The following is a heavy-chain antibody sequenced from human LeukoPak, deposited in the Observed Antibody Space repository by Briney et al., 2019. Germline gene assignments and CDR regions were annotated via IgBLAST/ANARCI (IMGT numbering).Heavy chain of an antibody. CDR2: INPSRGST. CDR3: ARGDHVRIYAESAIDI. V-gene: IGHV1-46*01. Sequence: ASVKVSCKASGYTFTSYFMHWVRQAPGQGLEWMGIINPSRGSTNYAQKFQGRVTMTRDTSTSTVYMELSSLRSEDTAVYYCARGDHVRIYAESAIDIWGQGTMVSVSS. J-gene: IGHJ3*02. CDR1: GYTFTSYF. D-gene: IGHD3-3*01.